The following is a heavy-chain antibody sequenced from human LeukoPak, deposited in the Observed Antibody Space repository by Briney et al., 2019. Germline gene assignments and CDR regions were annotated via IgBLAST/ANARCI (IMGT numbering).Heavy chain of an antibody. D-gene: IGHD6-13*01. J-gene: IGHJ4*02. Sequence: GGSLRLSCVASGYTFSDYGMHWVRQAPGKGLDGVAVISYDGGNKHFADSVKGRFTISRDNSRNTLYLEMNSLRAEDTAVYYCAKERRSSSWYFDHWGQGTLVTVSS. V-gene: IGHV3-30*18. CDR3: AKERRSSSWYFDH. CDR2: ISYDGGNK. CDR1: GYTFSDYG.